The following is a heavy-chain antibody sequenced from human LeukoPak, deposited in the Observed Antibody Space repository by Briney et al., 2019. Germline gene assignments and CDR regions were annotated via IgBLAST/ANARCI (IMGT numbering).Heavy chain of an antibody. CDR1: GVSISTYY. V-gene: IGHV4-4*07. Sequence: SETLSLTCTVSGVSISTYYWSWIRPPAGKGLEWIGRIYSSGSTNYNPSLKSRVTMSVDTAKNQFSLKLNSVTAADTAVYYCARAAGRYSSGWYYFDYWGQGTLVTVSS. J-gene: IGHJ4*02. CDR3: ARAAGRYSSGWYYFDY. D-gene: IGHD6-19*01. CDR2: IYSSGST.